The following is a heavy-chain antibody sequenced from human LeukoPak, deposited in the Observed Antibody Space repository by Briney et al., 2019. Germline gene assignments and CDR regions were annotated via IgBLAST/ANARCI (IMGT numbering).Heavy chain of an antibody. CDR3: TRWRGTSMLYS. V-gene: IGHV3-49*04. J-gene: IGHJ4*02. CDR1: GFTFGDYA. D-gene: IGHD2/OR15-2a*01. Sequence: GRSLRLSCTTSGFTFGDYAMAWVRQTQERGLECVGSIREKASRGTTEYPASVKGRFTVSRDDSRSIAYLQMNSLKIEDTAVYYCTRWRGTSMLYSWGQGTLVTVSS. CDR2: IREKASRGTT.